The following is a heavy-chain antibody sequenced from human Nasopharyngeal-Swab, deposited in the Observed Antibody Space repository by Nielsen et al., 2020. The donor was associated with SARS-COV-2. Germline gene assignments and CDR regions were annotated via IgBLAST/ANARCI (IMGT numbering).Heavy chain of an antibody. Sequence: ASVKVSCKASGYTFTSYGISWVRQAPGQGLEWMGWISAYNGNTNYAQKLQGRVTMTTDTSTSTAYMELRSLRSDDTAVYYCAREILKYCGGDCWGFDPWGQGTLVTVSS. CDR3: AREILKYCGGDCWGFDP. D-gene: IGHD2-21*02. V-gene: IGHV1-18*01. CDR1: GYTFTSYG. J-gene: IGHJ5*02. CDR2: ISAYNGNT.